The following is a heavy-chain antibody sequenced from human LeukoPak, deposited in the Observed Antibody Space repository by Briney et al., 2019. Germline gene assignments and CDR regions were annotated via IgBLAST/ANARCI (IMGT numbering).Heavy chain of an antibody. CDR3: TKDRMYYDFWSGYSVDAFDI. Sequence: GGSLRLSCAASGFTFSSYGMHWVRQAPGKGLEWVAFIRYDGSNKYYADSVKGRFTMSRDNSKNTLYLQMNSLRAEDTAVYYCTKDRMYYDFWSGYSVDAFDIWGQGTMVTVSS. CDR1: GFTFSSYG. CDR2: IRYDGSNK. V-gene: IGHV3-30*02. J-gene: IGHJ3*02. D-gene: IGHD3-3*01.